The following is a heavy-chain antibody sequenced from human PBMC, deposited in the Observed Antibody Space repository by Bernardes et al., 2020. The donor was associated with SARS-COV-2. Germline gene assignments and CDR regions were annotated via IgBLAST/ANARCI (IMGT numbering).Heavy chain of an antibody. V-gene: IGHV3-7*03. Sequence: GSLRLSCAATGFTFGNFWMSWVRQASGKGLEWVASIKGDGSEKNYVNTVKGRFSISRDNVNNFLYLQMDNLRGDDTAVYYCASAPADGLQGYWGQGTLVTVSS. CDR3: ASAPADGLQGY. D-gene: IGHD2-15*01. CDR2: IKGDGSEK. J-gene: IGHJ4*02. CDR1: GFTFGNFW.